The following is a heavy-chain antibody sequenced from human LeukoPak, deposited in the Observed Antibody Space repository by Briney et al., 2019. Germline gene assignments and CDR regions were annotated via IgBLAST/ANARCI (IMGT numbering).Heavy chain of an antibody. J-gene: IGHJ6*02. D-gene: IGHD3-10*01. CDR2: IYSGGNI. Sequence: PGGSLRLSCAASGFTVSSTYMSWVRQAPGKGLEWVSVIYSGGNIYYIDSVKGRFTISRETSKNTLYIQMNSLRAEDTAVYYCAKSKESYYYGMDVWGQGTTVTVSS. CDR1: GFTVSSTY. CDR3: AKSKESYYYGMDV. V-gene: IGHV3-53*01.